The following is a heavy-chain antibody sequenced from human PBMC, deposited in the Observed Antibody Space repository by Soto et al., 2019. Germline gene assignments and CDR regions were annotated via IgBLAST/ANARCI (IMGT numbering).Heavy chain of an antibody. CDR3: ARDYDSSGDY. CDR2: IYYSGST. J-gene: IGHJ4*02. D-gene: IGHD3-22*01. V-gene: IGHV4-39*01. Sequence: SETLSLTCTVSGGSISSGDYYWSWIRQPPGKGLEWIGSIYYSGSTYYNPSLKSRVTISVDTSKSQFSLKLSSVTAADTAVYYCARDYDSSGDYWGQGTLVTVSS. CDR1: GGSISSGDYY.